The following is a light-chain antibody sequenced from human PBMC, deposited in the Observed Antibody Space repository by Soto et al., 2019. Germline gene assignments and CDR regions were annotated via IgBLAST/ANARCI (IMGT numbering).Light chain of an antibody. CDR2: EVS. V-gene: IGLV2-14*01. CDR3: SSYTSSSNLGV. Sequence: QSALTQPASVSGSPGQSITISCTGTSVDAGGYNYVSWYQQHPGKAPKLMIYEVSNRPSGVSNRFSGSKSGNTASLTISGLQAEDEADYYCSSYTSSSNLGVFXTGTKVTVL. CDR1: SVDAGGYNY. J-gene: IGLJ1*01.